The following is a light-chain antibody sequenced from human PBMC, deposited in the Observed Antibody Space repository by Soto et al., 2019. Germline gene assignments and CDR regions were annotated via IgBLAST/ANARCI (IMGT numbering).Light chain of an antibody. CDR2: DAS. CDR3: QTYDNLPPWT. Sequence: DIQMTQSPSSLSASVGDRVTITCQASQDISNYLNWYQQKPGKAPKLLIYDASNLETGVPSRFSGGGSGTDFTFTISSLQPEDIATYYCQTYDNLPPWTFGQGTTVEIK. CDR1: QDISNY. V-gene: IGKV1-33*01. J-gene: IGKJ1*01.